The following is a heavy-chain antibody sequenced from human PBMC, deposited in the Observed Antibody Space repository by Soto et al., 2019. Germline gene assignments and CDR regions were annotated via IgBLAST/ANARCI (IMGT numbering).Heavy chain of an antibody. CDR2: IYYSGST. J-gene: IGHJ5*02. CDR3: ARASIAARPGNWFDP. V-gene: IGHV4-31*03. Sequence: SETLSLTCTVSGGSISSGGYYWSWIRQHPGKGLEWIGYIYYSGSTYYNPSLKSRVTISVDTSKNQFSLKLSSVTAADTAVYYCARASIAARPGNWFDPWGQGTLVTVSS. CDR1: GGSISSGGYY. D-gene: IGHD6-6*01.